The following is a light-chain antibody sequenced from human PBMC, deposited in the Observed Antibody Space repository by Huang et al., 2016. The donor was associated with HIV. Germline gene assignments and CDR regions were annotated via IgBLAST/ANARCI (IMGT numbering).Light chain of an antibody. CDR1: QTISSS. V-gene: IGKV3-11*01. CDR3: QQRGDWPLT. Sequence: EIVLTQSPATLSLSPGERATLSCGASQTISSSLAWFQQKPGQAPRLLIYAASNRATGIPARFSGRGSGTDFTLTISSLEPEDFAVYYCQQRGDWPLTFGGGTKVEIK. CDR2: AAS. J-gene: IGKJ4*01.